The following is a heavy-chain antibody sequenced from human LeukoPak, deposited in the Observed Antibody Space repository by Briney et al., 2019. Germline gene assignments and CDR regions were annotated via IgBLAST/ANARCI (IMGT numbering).Heavy chain of an antibody. Sequence: SETLSLTCTVSRGSIRDYYWSWTRQPAGKGLEWIGRIYTSGSTNYNPSLKSRVTMSVDTSKNQFSLKLNSVTAADTAVYYCARTDSSNWYLVPVYWGQGTLVTVSS. CDR3: ARTDSSNWYLVPVY. J-gene: IGHJ4*02. CDR1: RGSIRDYY. D-gene: IGHD6-13*01. V-gene: IGHV4-4*07. CDR2: IYTSGST.